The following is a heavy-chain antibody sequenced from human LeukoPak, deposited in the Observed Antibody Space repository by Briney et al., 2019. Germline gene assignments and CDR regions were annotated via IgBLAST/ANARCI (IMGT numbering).Heavy chain of an antibody. D-gene: IGHD6-13*01. J-gene: IGHJ5*02. Sequence: ASVKVSCKASGYSFTSYGMSWVRQAPGQGLEWMGWISAYNGNTNYAQKLQGRVTMTTDTSTSTAYMELRSLRSDDTAVYYCARGQYSSSWYNWFDPWGQGTLVTVSS. CDR2: ISAYNGNT. V-gene: IGHV1-18*01. CDR3: ARGQYSSSWYNWFDP. CDR1: GYSFTSYG.